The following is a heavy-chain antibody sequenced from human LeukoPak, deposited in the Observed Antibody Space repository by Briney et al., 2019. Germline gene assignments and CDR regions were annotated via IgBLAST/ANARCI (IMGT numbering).Heavy chain of an antibody. CDR3: AREHVDTAMVTSYYYYMDV. V-gene: IGHV3-20*04. D-gene: IGHD5-18*01. Sequence: RPGGSLRLSCAASGFTFSSYAMTWVRQAPGKGLEWVSGINWNGGSTGYADSVKGRFTISRDNAKNSLYLQMNSLRAEDTALYYCAREHVDTAMVTSYYYYMDVWGKGTTVTVSS. CDR1: GFTFSSYA. J-gene: IGHJ6*03. CDR2: INWNGGST.